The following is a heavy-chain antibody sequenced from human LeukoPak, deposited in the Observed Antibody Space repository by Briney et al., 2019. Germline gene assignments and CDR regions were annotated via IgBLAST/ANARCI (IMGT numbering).Heavy chain of an antibody. J-gene: IGHJ6*03. CDR2: ISSSGSTI. CDR3: AREGDDSSGPSYYYYYYMDV. Sequence: GGSLRLSCTASGFTFSDYYISWIRQAPGKGLEWVSYISSSGSTIYYADSVKGRFTISRDNAKNSLYLQMNSLRAEDTAVYYCAREGDDSSGPSYYYYYYMDVWGKGTTVTVSS. CDR1: GFTFSDYY. D-gene: IGHD3-22*01. V-gene: IGHV3-11*01.